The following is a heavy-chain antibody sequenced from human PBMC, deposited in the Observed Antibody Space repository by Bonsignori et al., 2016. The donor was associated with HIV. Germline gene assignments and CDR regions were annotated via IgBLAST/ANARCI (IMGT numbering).Heavy chain of an antibody. CDR1: GFTFSNYG. CDR3: TRGDARPALNNPFDI. D-gene: IGHD1-14*01. CDR2: IGYDGTFK. J-gene: IGHJ3*02. Sequence: QVQVVESGGGVVQPGGSLRLSCTTSGFTFSNYGIHWVRQSPGKGLEWVAFIGYDGTFKTYADSVQGRFTISRDSARDTVSLQMNSLRPDDTALYYCTRGDARPALNNPFDIWGQGT. V-gene: IGHV3-30*02.